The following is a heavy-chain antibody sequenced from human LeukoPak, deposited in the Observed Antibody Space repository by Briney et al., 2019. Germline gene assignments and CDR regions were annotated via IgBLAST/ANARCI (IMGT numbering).Heavy chain of an antibody. D-gene: IGHD1-1*01. CDR3: ARSGIVTGTATGFDY. Sequence: GESLKISFKGSGXTFTIYCIGWVRQMPGKGLEWMGIIFPGDSETRYSPSFQGQVTISAEKSISTAYLQWSSLKASDTAMYYCARSGIVTGTATGFDYWGQGILVTVSS. J-gene: IGHJ4*02. CDR2: IFPGDSET. V-gene: IGHV5-51*01. CDR1: GXTFTIYC.